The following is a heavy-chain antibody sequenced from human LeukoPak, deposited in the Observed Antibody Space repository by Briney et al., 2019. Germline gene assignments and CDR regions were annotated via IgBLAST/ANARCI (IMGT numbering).Heavy chain of an antibody. J-gene: IGHJ4*02. CDR3: ARAMDYYDSSGYYGNFDY. CDR2: IYHSGST. Sequence: SETLSLTCTVSGYSISSGYYWGWIRQPPGKGREWIGSIYHSGSTYYNPSLRSRVTISVDTSKNQFSLKLSSVTAADTAVYYCARAMDYYDSSGYYGNFDYWGQGTLVTVSS. D-gene: IGHD3-22*01. V-gene: IGHV4-38-2*02. CDR1: GYSISSGYY.